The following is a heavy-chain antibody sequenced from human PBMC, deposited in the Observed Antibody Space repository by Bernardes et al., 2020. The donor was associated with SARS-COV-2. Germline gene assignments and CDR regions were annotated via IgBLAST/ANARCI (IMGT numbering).Heavy chain of an antibody. CDR1: GYTFTSYG. V-gene: IGHV1-18*01. J-gene: IGHJ3*01. CDR2: ISTYNANT. D-gene: IGHD6-13*01. CDR3: ARLPYTSSWYSLRGAFDV. Sequence: ASVKVSCKASGYTFTSYGITWVRQAPGQGLEWMGWISTYNANTNYAQKVQGRVTMTTDTSTNTASMELRSLRSDDTAVYYCARLPYTSSWYSLRGAFDVWGQGTMVTVSS.